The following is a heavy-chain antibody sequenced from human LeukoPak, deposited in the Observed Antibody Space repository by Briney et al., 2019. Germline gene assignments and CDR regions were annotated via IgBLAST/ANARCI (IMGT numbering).Heavy chain of an antibody. V-gene: IGHV7-4-1*02. J-gene: IGHJ6*02. Sequence: ASVKVSCKASGYTFTSYAMNWVRQAPGQGLEWMGWINTNTGNPTYAQGFTGRFVFSLDTSVSTAYLQISSLKAEDTAVYYCARDTSSWYLDYYYYGMDVWGQGTTVTVSS. CDR3: ARDTSSWYLDYYYYGMDV. CDR2: INTNTGNP. D-gene: IGHD6-13*01. CDR1: GYTFTSYA.